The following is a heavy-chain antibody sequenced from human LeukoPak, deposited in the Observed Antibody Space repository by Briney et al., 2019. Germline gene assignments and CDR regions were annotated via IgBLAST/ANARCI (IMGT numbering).Heavy chain of an antibody. V-gene: IGHV1-18*01. CDR3: ARDTDQGIAVAGIKDYYYGMDV. J-gene: IGHJ6*02. D-gene: IGHD6-19*01. Sequence: ASVKVSCKASGYTFTSYGISWVRQAPGQRLEWMGWISAYNGNTNYAQKLQGRVTMTTDTSTSTAYMELRSLRSDDTAVYYCARDTDQGIAVAGIKDYYYGMDVWAKGPRSPSP. CDR2: ISAYNGNT. CDR1: GYTFTSYG.